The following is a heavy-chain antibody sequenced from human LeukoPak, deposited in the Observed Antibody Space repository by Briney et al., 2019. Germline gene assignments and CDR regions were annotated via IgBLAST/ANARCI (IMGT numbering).Heavy chain of an antibody. CDR3: AKTNGCYSG. D-gene: IGHD2-8*01. V-gene: IGHV3-23*01. CDR2: ISGSGGTT. J-gene: IGHJ4*02. Sequence: GGSLRLSCAASGFTFSSYGMNWVRQAPGKGLEWVSGISGSGGTTYYAASVKGRFTISRDNSKNSLSLQVSSLRAEDTAVYYCAKTNGCYSGWGQGTLVTVSS. CDR1: GFTFSSYG.